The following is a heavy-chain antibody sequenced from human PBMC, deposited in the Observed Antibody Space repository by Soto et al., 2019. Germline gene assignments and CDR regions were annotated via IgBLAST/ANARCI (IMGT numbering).Heavy chain of an antibody. CDR2: FYYTGSI. CDR3: ARSMFYSDGINYSPFEY. CDR1: GGSVSSGNYF. Sequence: QVQLQESGPGLVKPSETLSLTCTVSGGSVSSGNYFWSWIRQPPGKGLEWIGYFYYTGSINYNPSLTRRVTIFIDASKNQFSLRLSSVTAADTAVYYCARSMFYSDGINYSPFEYWGQGTLVTASS. V-gene: IGHV4-61*01. D-gene: IGHD3-22*01. J-gene: IGHJ4*02.